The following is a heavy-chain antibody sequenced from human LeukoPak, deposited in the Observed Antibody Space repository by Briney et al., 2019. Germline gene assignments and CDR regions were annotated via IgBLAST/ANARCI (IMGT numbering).Heavy chain of an antibody. CDR1: GGSLSGYY. D-gene: IGHD5-24*01. CDR3: AREGIRNVHNPLGY. V-gene: IGHV4-34*01. Sequence: SETLSLTCAVYGGSLSGYYWTWIRQPPGKGLEWIGEIKQSERNNYNPSLKSRVTISIDTSKNQFSLKLTSVTAADTAVYYCAREGIRNVHNPLGYWGQGTLVTVPS. CDR2: IKQSERN. J-gene: IGHJ4*02.